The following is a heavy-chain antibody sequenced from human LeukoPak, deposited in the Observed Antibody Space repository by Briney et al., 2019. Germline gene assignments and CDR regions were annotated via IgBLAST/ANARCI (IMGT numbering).Heavy chain of an antibody. Sequence: GASVKVSCKASGYTFTGYYMHWVRQAPGQGLEWMGRINPNSGGTNYAQKFQGRVTMTRDTSISTAYMELSRLRSDDTAVCYCARVPAEAAGTRNFDYWGQGTLVTVSS. CDR2: INPNSGGT. V-gene: IGHV1-2*06. J-gene: IGHJ4*02. D-gene: IGHD6-13*01. CDR1: GYTFTGYY. CDR3: ARVPAEAAGTRNFDY.